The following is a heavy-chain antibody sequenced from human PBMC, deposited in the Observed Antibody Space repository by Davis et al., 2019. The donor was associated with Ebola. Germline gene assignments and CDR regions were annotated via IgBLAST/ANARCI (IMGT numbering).Heavy chain of an antibody. J-gene: IGHJ6*04. CDR2: INWDGGST. CDR1: GFAFEDFT. Sequence: GGSLRLSCAASGFAFEDFTMHWVRQAPGKGLEWVSLINWDGGSTYYSDSVKGRFTISRDNFRNTLYLQMNSLRAEDTAVYYCASHCGGDCFSVTPLSYYYYYGMDVWGKGTPVTVSS. CDR3: ASHCGGDCFSVTPLSYYYYYGMDV. D-gene: IGHD2-21*02. V-gene: IGHV3-43*01.